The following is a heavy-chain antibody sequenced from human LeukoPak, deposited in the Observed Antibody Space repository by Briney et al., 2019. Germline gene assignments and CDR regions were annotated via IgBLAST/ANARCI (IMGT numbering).Heavy chain of an antibody. CDR2: ISGYNGNT. Sequence: ASVKVSCKASGYTFPSYGISWVRQAPGQGLEWMGWISGYNGNTNYAQKLRGRVTMTTDTSTSTAYMELRSLRSDDTAVYYCARSLYSSGWSDYWGQGTLVTVSS. J-gene: IGHJ4*02. V-gene: IGHV1-18*01. D-gene: IGHD6-19*01. CDR3: ARSLYSSGWSDY. CDR1: GYTFPSYG.